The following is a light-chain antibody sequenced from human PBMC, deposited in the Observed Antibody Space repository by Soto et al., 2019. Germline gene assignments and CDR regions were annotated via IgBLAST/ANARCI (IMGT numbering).Light chain of an antibody. CDR2: GAS. CDR1: HSVSSS. Sequence: EVVMAQSPATLSVSPGERATLCCRASHSVSSSLAWYQQKPGQAPRLLIYGASSRATGIPDRFSGSGSGTEFTLTISSLQSEDFAVYYCQQYYKWPPETFGQGTKVDI. CDR3: QQYYKWPPET. J-gene: IGKJ2*01. V-gene: IGKV3D-15*01.